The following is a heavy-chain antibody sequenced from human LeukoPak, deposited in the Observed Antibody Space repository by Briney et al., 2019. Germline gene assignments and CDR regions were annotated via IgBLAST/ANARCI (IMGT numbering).Heavy chain of an antibody. V-gene: IGHV3-21*01. Sequence: GGSLRLSCAASGFTFSSYSMNWVRQAPGKGLEWVSSISSSSSYIYYADSVKGRFTISRDNAKNSLYPQMNSLRAEDTAVYYCARDRGIAAAETDYWGQGTLVTVSS. CDR2: ISSSSSYI. J-gene: IGHJ4*02. CDR3: ARDRGIAAAETDY. D-gene: IGHD6-13*01. CDR1: GFTFSSYS.